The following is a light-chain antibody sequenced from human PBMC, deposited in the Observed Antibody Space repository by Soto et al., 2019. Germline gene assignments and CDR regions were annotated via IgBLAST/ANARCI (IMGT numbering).Light chain of an antibody. CDR3: QQFNSYPIT. V-gene: IGKV1-9*01. CDR2: AAS. CDR1: QGISSN. J-gene: IGKJ5*01. Sequence: DIQITQSPSTLSASLGDRVTITCRASQGISSNLAWYQQKPGKAPKLLIYAASTLQSGVPSRFSGSGSGTEFTLTISSLQPEDFATYYCQQFNSYPITFGQGTRLEIK.